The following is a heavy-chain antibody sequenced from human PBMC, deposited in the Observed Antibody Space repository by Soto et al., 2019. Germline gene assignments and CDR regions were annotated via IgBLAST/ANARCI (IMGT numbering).Heavy chain of an antibody. CDR3: GRGSSDSDGILRVDY. Sequence: EVQLVETGGGLIQPGESLRLSCAASGFTVSTNYMSWVRPAPGKGLEWVSVIYSGGNTYYADSVKGRFSMSRDKSKNTLFLQMNGLRAEDTAVYYCGRGSSDSDGILRVDYWGQGTLVTVSS. CDR2: IYSGGNT. J-gene: IGHJ4*02. CDR1: GFTVSTNY. D-gene: IGHD2-2*01. V-gene: IGHV3-53*02.